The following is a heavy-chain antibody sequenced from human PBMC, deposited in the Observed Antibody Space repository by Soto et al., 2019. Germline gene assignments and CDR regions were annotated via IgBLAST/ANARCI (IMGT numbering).Heavy chain of an antibody. CDR3: ARGRGVAGRGYGYGLDWLDP. CDR1: VGSFIGTY. V-gene: IGHV4-34*01. Sequence: SPTWPVTVGSFIGTYSTCTATAQGKGLAWIGEINHSGSTNYNPSLKSRVTISVDTSKNQFSLKLSSVTAADTAVYYCARGRGVAGRGYGYGLDWLDPWGPGPGVPVSS. CDR2: INHSGST. D-gene: IGHD5-18*01. J-gene: IGHJ5*02.